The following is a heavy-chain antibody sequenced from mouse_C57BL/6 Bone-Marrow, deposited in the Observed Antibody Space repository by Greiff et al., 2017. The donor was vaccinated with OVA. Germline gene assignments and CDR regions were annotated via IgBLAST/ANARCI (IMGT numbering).Heavy chain of an antibody. V-gene: IGHV1-52*01. J-gene: IGHJ1*03. CDR2: IDPSDSET. CDR1: GYTFTSYW. Sequence: QVQLQQPGAELVRPGSSVKLSCKASGYTFTSYWMHWVKQRPIQGLEWIGNIDPSDSETHYNQKFKDKATLTVDKSSSTAYMQLSSLTSEDSAVYYCAREDYYGYWYFDVWGTGTTVTVSS. CDR3: AREDYYGYWYFDV. D-gene: IGHD1-1*01.